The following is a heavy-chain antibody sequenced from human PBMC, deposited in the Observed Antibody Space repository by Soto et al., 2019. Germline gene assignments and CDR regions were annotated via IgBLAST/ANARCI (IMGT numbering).Heavy chain of an antibody. CDR3: ARVASDYINSVDH. CDR2: IGGSGGNR. Sequence: EVQLLESGGGLVQPGGSLRLSCAASGFTFNAYAMTWVRQAPGKGLEWVSAIGGSGGNRYYAAPVKGRFTISRDNSKDTVDLQMNGLRVVDTAVYYCARVASDYINSVDHWGQGILVTVSS. J-gene: IGHJ4*02. CDR1: GFTFNAYA. V-gene: IGHV3-23*01. D-gene: IGHD4-4*01.